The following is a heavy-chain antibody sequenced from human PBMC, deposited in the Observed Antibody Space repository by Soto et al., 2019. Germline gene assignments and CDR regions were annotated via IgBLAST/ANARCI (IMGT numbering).Heavy chain of an antibody. CDR3: ARDLEAYYDFWSGYYLVGALDY. CDR2: IWYDGSNK. V-gene: IGHV3-33*01. D-gene: IGHD3-3*01. Sequence: QVQLVESGGGVVQPGRSLRLSCAASGFTFSSYGMHWVRQAPGKGLEWVAVIWYDGSNKYYADSVKGRFTISRDNSKNTLYLQMNSLRAEDTAVYYCARDLEAYYDFWSGYYLVGALDYWGQGTLVTVSS. J-gene: IGHJ4*02. CDR1: GFTFSSYG.